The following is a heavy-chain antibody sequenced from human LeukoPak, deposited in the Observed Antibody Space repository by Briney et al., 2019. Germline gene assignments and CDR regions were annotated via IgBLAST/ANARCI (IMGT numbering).Heavy chain of an antibody. V-gene: IGHV1-2*04. CDR2: INPNSGGT. D-gene: IGHD2-15*01. J-gene: IGHJ6*02. CDR3: ARTPVLCSGGSCYSDQPMDV. CDR1: GYTFTGYY. Sequence: ASVKVSCKASGYTFTGYYMHWVRQAPGQGLEWMGWINPNSGGTNYAQKFQGWVTMTRDTSISTAYMELSRLRSDDTAVYYCARTPVLCSGGSCYSDQPMDVWGQGTTVTVSS.